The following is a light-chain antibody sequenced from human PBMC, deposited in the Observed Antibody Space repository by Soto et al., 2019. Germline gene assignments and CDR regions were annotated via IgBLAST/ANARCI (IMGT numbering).Light chain of an antibody. V-gene: IGKV1D-12*01. J-gene: IGKJ5*01. Sequence: DIQMTQSPSSVSASVGDRVTITCRASQGISNWLAWYQQKPGEAPKLLIYAASSLQGGVPTRFSGSESGTDFTLTISSLQPEDFATYYCQQANSFPRTFGQGTRLVIK. CDR1: QGISNW. CDR3: QQANSFPRT. CDR2: AAS.